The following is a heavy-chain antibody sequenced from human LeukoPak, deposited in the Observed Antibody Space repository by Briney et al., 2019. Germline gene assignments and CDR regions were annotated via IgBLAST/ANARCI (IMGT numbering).Heavy chain of an antibody. CDR3: ARDRRTWQLVLFDY. CDR1: GFTFSDYY. D-gene: IGHD6-6*01. Sequence: PGGSLRLSCAASGFTFSDYYMSWIRQAPGKGLEWVSYISSSGSTIYYADSVKGRFTISRDNAKNSLYLQMNSLRAEDTAVYYCARDRRTWQLVLFDYWGQGTLVTVSS. CDR2: ISSSGSTI. V-gene: IGHV3-11*04. J-gene: IGHJ4*02.